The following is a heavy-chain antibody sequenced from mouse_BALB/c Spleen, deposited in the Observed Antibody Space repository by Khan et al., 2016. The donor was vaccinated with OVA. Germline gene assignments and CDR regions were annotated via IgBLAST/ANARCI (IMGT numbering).Heavy chain of an antibody. J-gene: IGHJ2*01. CDR2: INPSTGYT. CDR1: GYTFINYW. CDR3: ARRGLRWDFDY. Sequence: QVQLKQSGAELAKPGASVKMSCNASGYTFINYWILWVKQRPGQGLEWIGYINPSTGYTEYNQNFKDKATLTADTSSSTAYMQLSSLTSEDSAVLYCARRGLRWDFDYWGQGNTLTVSS. D-gene: IGHD1-1*01. V-gene: IGHV1-7*01.